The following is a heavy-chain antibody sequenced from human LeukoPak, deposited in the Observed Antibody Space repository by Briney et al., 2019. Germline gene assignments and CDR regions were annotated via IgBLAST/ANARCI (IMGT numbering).Heavy chain of an antibody. CDR1: GFTFSSYW. CDR2: IKPDGSST. D-gene: IGHD1-1*01. V-gene: IGHV3-74*01. Sequence: GGSLRLSCAAAGFTFSSYWMHWVRQAPGKGLVWVSRIKPDGSSTSYADSVKGRFTISRDNAKNTLYLQMNSLRVEDTAVYFCAKSRSGSANWALQIFDNWGQGTLVTVSS. J-gene: IGHJ4*02. CDR3: AKSRSGSANWALQIFDN.